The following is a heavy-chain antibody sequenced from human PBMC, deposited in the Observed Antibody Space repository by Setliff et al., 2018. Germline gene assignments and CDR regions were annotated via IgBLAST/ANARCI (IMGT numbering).Heavy chain of an antibody. J-gene: IGHJ4*02. D-gene: IGHD1-26*01. V-gene: IGHV4-4*08. CDR3: ARDMSPDIMWELPVDS. Sequence: SETLSLTCTVSGGPISNYYWSWIRQPPGKGLEWIGYIYTSGSTNYNPSLKSRVTISLDTSKNQFSLNLSSVTAADTAVYYCARDMSPDIMWELPVDSWGQGTLVTVSS. CDR2: IYTSGST. CDR1: GGPISNYY.